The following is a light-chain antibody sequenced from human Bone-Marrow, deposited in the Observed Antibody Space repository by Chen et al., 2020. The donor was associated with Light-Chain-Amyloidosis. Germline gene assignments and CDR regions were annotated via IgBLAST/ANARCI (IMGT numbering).Light chain of an antibody. V-gene: IGKV2-28*01. CDR2: LGS. CDR3: MQAQQTPWT. Sequence: IVMTQSPLSLPVTPGEPASISCRSSQSLLHSNGYNQLDWYLQKPGQSPQLLSYLGSIRASGVPDRFRASASGTDCILNISRVEPEDVGVYYCMQAQQTPWTFGQGTKVEIK. CDR1: QSLLHSNGYNQ. J-gene: IGKJ1*01.